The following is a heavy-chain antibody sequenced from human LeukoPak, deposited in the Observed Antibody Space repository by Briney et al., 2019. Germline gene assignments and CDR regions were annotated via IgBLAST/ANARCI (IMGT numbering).Heavy chain of an antibody. CDR2: ISWNSGSI. V-gene: IGHV3-9*01. CDR3: ARGAYYYDSSGYYYRGAFDI. Sequence: PGGSLRLSCAASGFTFDDYAMHWVRQAPGKGLEWVSGISWNSGSIGYADSVKGRFTISRDNAKNTLYLQMNSLRAEDTAVYYCARGAYYYDSSGYYYRGAFDIWGQGTMVTVSS. J-gene: IGHJ3*02. CDR1: GFTFDDYA. D-gene: IGHD3-22*01.